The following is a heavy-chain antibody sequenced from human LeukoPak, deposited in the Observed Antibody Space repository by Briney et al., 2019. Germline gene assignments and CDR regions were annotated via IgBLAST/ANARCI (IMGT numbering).Heavy chain of an antibody. CDR3: AKESVDDIVVVPAARLYYFDS. CDR2: ISGSGGST. V-gene: IGHV3-23*01. CDR1: GFTFSSYA. D-gene: IGHD2-2*01. J-gene: IGHJ4*02. Sequence: GGSLRLSCAASGFTFSSYAMSWVRQAPGKGLEWVSAISGSGGSTYYADSVKGRFTISRDNSKNTLYLQMNSLRAGDTAVYYCAKESVDDIVVVPAARLYYFDSWGQGTLVTVSS.